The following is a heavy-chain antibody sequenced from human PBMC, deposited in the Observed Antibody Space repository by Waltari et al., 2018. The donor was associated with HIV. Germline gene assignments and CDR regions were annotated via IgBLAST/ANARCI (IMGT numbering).Heavy chain of an antibody. D-gene: IGHD2-21*01. J-gene: IGHJ4*02. V-gene: IGHV1-8*01. Sequence: QEQLVQSGAEMKKPGASVKVSCKASRYTFTSHDIHWVRQAPGQGLEWLGWMNPGSGNTGYAQNFQVRVNMTRTTSINTAYLELFSLTSDDTAVYYCARTPYCVGGDCYARGIYFEFWGQGTLVTVSS. CDR1: RYTFTSHD. CDR2: MNPGSGNT. CDR3: ARTPYCVGGDCYARGIYFEF.